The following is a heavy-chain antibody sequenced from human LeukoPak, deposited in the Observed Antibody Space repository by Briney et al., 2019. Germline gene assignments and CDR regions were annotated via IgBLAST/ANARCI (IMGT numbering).Heavy chain of an antibody. CDR2: ISSSSTYI. Sequence: GGSLRLSCAASGFTFSSYTMNWVRQAPGKGLEWVSSISSSSTYIYHAESVKGRFTISRDNAKNSLYLQMNSLRAEDTAVYYCARVYASGSYYRGMDVWGQGTTVTVSS. V-gene: IGHV3-21*06. D-gene: IGHD3-10*01. CDR3: ARVYASGSYYRGMDV. CDR1: GFTFSSYT. J-gene: IGHJ6*02.